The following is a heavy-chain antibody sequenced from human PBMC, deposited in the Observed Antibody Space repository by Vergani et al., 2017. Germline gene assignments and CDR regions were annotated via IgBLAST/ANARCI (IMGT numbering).Heavy chain of an antibody. J-gene: IGHJ3*01. V-gene: IGHV3-23*01. D-gene: IGHD2-2*01. Sequence: QLLESGGGLIQPGGSLRLFCAASGITFNSYAITWVRQAPGKGLEWVSGINNKGGSTYYADSVKGRFTISRDNSKNTLYLQMTDLRAEDTATYYCAKVCGSTSCPYGGGAFDVWGHGTMVTVSS. CDR1: GITFNSYA. CDR2: INNKGGST. CDR3: AKVCGSTSCPYGGGAFDV.